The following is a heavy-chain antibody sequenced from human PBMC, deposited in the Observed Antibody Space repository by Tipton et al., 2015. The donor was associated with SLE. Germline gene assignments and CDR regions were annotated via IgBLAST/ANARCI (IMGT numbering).Heavy chain of an antibody. V-gene: IGHV4-4*07. CDR2: IYSSGTT. CDR3: ARHDTNYGRNWFDP. Sequence: LRLSCTVSGGSINGYFWSWIRQSAGKGLEWIGRIYSSGTTNYNPSLKSRVTISLDTSKNHFSLKLSSVTAADTAVYYCARHDTNYGRNWFDPWGQGTLVTVSS. D-gene: IGHD2-8*01. CDR1: GGSINGYF. J-gene: IGHJ5*02.